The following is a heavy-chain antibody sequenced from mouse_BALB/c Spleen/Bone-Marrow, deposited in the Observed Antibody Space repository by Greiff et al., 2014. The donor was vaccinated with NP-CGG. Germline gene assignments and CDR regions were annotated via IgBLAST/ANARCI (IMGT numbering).Heavy chain of an antibody. CDR3: TRPSFYYGSSDWYFDV. CDR1: GFNIKDTY. Sequence: EVQLQQSGSELVKPGASVKLSCAASGFNIKDTYMHWVQQRPVQGLAWIGRIDPADGDTKYDPKFQGKATITADTSANTAYLQLSSLTSEDTAVYYCTRPSFYYGSSDWYFDVWGAGTTVTVSS. D-gene: IGHD1-1*01. J-gene: IGHJ1*01. CDR2: IDPADGDT. V-gene: IGHV14-3*02.